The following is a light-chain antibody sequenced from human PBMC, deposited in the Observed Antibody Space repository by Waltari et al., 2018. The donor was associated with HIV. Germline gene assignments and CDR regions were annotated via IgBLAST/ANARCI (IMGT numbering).Light chain of an antibody. J-gene: IGLJ2*01. Sequence: QSVLTQPPSVSGAPGQRVTISCTGSSSTVGAGYDVHWYQQLPGSTPKLIIYGNTNRPSGVPDRFSGSKSGTSASLAITGLPADDEADYYCQSYDSSLVIFGGGTKLTVL. CDR2: GNT. CDR3: QSYDSSLVI. CDR1: SSTVGAGYD. V-gene: IGLV1-40*01.